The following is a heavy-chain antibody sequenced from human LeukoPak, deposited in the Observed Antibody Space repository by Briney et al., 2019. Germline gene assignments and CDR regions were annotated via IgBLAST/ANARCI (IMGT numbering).Heavy chain of an antibody. CDR3: SKDAVAGNRYFDY. CDR1: GFTFSSYG. D-gene: IGHD6-19*01. CDR2: IRYDGSNK. V-gene: IGHV3-30*02. Sequence: PGGSLRLSCAASGFTFSSYGMHWVRQAPGKGLEWVAFIRYDGSNKYYADSVKGRFTISRDNSKNTLYLQMNSLRADDTAVYYCSKDAVAGNRYFDYWGKGTLVTVSS. J-gene: IGHJ4*02.